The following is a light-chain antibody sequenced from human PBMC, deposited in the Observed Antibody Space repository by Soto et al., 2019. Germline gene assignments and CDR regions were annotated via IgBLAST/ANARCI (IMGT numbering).Light chain of an antibody. J-gene: IGKJ5*01. V-gene: IGKV3-11*01. CDR1: QSVSSY. CDR2: DAS. CDR3: QQRSNWPPFT. Sequence: EIVLRQSPATLSLSPGERATLSCRASQSVSSYLAWYQQKPGQAPRLLIYDASNRATGIPARFSGSGSGTDFTLTISSLEPEDFAVYYCQQRSNWPPFTFGQGTRLEI.